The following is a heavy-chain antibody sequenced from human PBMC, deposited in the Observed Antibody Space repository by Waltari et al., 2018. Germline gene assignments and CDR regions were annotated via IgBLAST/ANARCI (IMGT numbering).Heavy chain of an antibody. CDR3: AKDMRGSYPGDAFDI. CDR2: ISGNRGSI. Sequence: EVQLVESGGGLVQPGRSLRLSCAASGFTFDDYAMHWVRQAPGKGLEWVSGISGNRGSIGEGDSVKGRFNISRDNAKNSLYLQMNSLRAEDMALYYCAKDMRGSYPGDAFDIWGQGTMVTVSS. D-gene: IGHD1-26*01. CDR1: GFTFDDYA. J-gene: IGHJ3*02. V-gene: IGHV3-9*03.